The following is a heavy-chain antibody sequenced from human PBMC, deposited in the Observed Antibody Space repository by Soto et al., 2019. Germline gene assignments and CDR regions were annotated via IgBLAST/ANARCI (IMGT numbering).Heavy chain of an antibody. V-gene: IGHV5-51*01. D-gene: IGHD4-17*01. J-gene: IGHJ1*01. CDR3: ARVYPTVLDLRRVLAY. Sequence: RILQEKGRGVEWMGIIYPGDSDTRYSPSFEGRVSISADKSLSTAFLQWRSLKASDTALYFCARVYPTVLDLRRVLAYRGQGALDTVSS. CDR2: IYPGDSDT.